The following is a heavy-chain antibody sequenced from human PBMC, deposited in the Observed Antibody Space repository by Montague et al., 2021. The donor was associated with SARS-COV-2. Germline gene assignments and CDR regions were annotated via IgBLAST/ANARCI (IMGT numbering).Heavy chain of an antibody. V-gene: IGHV3-9*01. CDR2: ISWNSGSI. Sequence: SLRLSCAASGFSFDDYAMHWVWQAPGKGLEWVSGISWNSGSIGYADSVKGRFTISRDNAKNSLYLQMNSLRADDTALYYCVKDIVRRPVIGAPDYWGQGTLVTVSS. CDR3: VKDIVRRPVIGAPDY. D-gene: IGHD2/OR15-2a*01. J-gene: IGHJ4*02. CDR1: GFSFDDYA.